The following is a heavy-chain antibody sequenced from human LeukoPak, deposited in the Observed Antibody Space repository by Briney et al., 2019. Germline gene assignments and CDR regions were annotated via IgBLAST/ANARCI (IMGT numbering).Heavy chain of an antibody. CDR1: GFTFSDFW. CDR3: AIATTGRGAFGS. D-gene: IGHD1-1*01. V-gene: IGHV3-7*01. Sequence: GGSLRLSCAASGFTFSDFWMSWVRQAPGKGLECVASTNEAGGDKLYVDSVKGRFTISRDNSKNTLSLQMNSLTAEDTAIYYCAIATTGRGAFGSWGQGTLVSVSS. J-gene: IGHJ4*02. CDR2: TNEAGGDK.